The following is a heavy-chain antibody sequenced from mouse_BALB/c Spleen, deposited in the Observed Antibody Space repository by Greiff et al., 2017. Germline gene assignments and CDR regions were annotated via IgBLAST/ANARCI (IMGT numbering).Heavy chain of an antibody. CDR1: GFTFSSFG. V-gene: IGHV5-17*02. CDR2: ISSGSSTI. J-gene: IGHJ2*01. Sequence: EVMLVESGGGLVQPGGSRKLSCAASGFTFSSFGMHWVRQAPEKGLEWVAYISSGSSTIYYADTVKGRFTISRDNPKNTLFLQMTSLRSEDTAMYYCARSTTTVVATNYFDYWGQGTTLTVSS. CDR3: ARSTTTVVATNYFDY. D-gene: IGHD1-1*01.